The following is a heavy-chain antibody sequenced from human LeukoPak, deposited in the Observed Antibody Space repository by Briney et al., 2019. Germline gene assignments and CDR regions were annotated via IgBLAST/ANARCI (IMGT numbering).Heavy chain of an antibody. CDR3: AREIDTAMVSDY. J-gene: IGHJ4*02. D-gene: IGHD5-18*01. Sequence: PGGSLRLSCAASGFTFSSYSMNWVRQAPGKGLEWVSSISSSSSYIYYADSVKGRFTISRDNAKNSLYLQMNSLRAEDTAVYYCAREIDTAMVSDYWGQGILVTVSS. CDR1: GFTFSSYS. CDR2: ISSSSSYI. V-gene: IGHV3-21*01.